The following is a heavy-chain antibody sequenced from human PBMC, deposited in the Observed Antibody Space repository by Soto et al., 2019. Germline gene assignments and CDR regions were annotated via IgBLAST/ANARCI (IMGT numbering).Heavy chain of an antibody. CDR3: TRYESRPYYYGMDV. CDR2: ISSSSSYT. V-gene: IGHV3-11*03. D-gene: IGHD3-16*01. CDR1: GFTFSDYY. J-gene: IGHJ6*02. Sequence: PGGSLRLSCAASGFTFSDYYMSWIRQAPGKGLEWVSYISSSSSYTNYADSVKGRFTISRDDSQNTAYLQMNSLKTEDTAVYYCTRYESRPYYYGMDVWGQGATVTVSS.